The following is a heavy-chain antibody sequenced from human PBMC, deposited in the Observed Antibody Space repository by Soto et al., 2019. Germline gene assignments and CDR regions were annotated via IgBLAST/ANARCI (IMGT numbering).Heavy chain of an antibody. D-gene: IGHD2-2*01. J-gene: IGHJ6*02. CDR1: GDSVSSNSAA. Sequence: SQTLSLTCAISGDSVSSNSAAWNWIRQSPSRGLEWLGRAYYRSQWYYDSAVSVRSRITVIPDTSKNQFSLQLNSVTPEDTAVYYCTKKKPDSRTYNGMDVWRPGTTVTVSS. CDR3: TKKKPDSRTYNGMDV. V-gene: IGHV6-1*01. CDR2: AYYRSQWYY.